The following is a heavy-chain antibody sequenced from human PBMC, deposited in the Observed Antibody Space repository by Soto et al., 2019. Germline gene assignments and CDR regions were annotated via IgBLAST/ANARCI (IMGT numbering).Heavy chain of an antibody. CDR3: AKMNGNYPYWYFDV. D-gene: IGHD1-7*01. Sequence: EVQLLESGGGLVQPGGSLRLSCADSGFTFSNYGMSCVRQAPGKGLEWVSTIRGRGTPTYYADSVKGRFTIYRDNSQNTVYVQMNSLRAEDTAVYFCAKMNGNYPYWYFDVWGRGTLVTVSS. V-gene: IGHV3-23*01. CDR1: GFTFSNYG. CDR2: IRGRGTPT. J-gene: IGHJ2*01.